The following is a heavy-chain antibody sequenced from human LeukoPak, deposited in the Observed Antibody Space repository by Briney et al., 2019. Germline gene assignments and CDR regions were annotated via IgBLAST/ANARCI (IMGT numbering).Heavy chain of an antibody. V-gene: IGHV3-30*02. CDR1: GFTFSSYG. D-gene: IGHD4/OR15-4a*01. CDR3: GKGAETMVMTYFDY. J-gene: IGHJ4*02. CDR2: IRYDGSNK. Sequence: QAGGSLRLSCVASGFTFSSYGMHWVRQAPGRGLEWVAFIRYDGSNKYYVDSVKGRFTISRDNSKNTLYLRMNSLRAEDTGVYYCGKGAETMVMTYFDYWGQGTLVSVSS.